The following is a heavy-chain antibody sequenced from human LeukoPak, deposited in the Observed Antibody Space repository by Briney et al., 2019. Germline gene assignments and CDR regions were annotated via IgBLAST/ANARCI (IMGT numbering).Heavy chain of an antibody. V-gene: IGHV3-23*01. CDR3: AKAPAPDYYYCGMDV. J-gene: IGHJ6*01. CDR2: ISDNGVTR. CDR1: GFTFSSYV. Sequence: GGSLRLSCAASGFTFSSYVMNWARQAPVRGLEWVSCISDNGVTRYYADSVKGRFTISRDNSDNTVYLQMNSLRAEDTAIYYCAKAPAPDYYYCGMDVWGQGTAVTVSS.